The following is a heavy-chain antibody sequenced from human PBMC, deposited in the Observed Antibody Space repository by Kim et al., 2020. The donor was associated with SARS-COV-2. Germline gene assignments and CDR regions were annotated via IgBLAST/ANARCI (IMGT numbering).Heavy chain of an antibody. V-gene: IGHV3-23*01. CDR1: GFTFSSYA. J-gene: IGHJ3*02. Sequence: GGSLRLSCAASGFTFSSYAMSWVRQAPGKGLEWVSAISGSGGSTYYADSVKGRFTISRDNSKNTLYLQMNSLRAEDTAVYYCAKTDSSWYFWTSTDAFDMGAKGQWSPSLQ. D-gene: IGHD6-13*01. CDR3: AKTDSSWYFWTSTDAFDM. CDR2: ISGSGGST.